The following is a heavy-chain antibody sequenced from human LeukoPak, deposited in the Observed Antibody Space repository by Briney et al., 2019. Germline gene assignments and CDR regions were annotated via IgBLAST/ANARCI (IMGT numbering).Heavy chain of an antibody. Sequence: PSETLSLTCAVYGGAFSGYYWSWIRQPPGKGLEWIGEINHSGSTNYNPSLKSRVTISVDTSKNQFSLKLSSVTAADTAVYYCCGYAKRDFGYWGQGTLVTVSS. CDR2: INHSGST. CDR3: CGYAKRDFGY. D-gene: IGHD2-2*01. V-gene: IGHV4-34*01. J-gene: IGHJ4*02. CDR1: GGAFSGYY.